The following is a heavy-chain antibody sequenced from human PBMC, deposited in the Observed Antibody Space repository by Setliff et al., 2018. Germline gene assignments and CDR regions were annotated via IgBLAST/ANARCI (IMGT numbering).Heavy chain of an antibody. D-gene: IGHD2-15*01. CDR3: ARVRIVPYCMDV. Sequence: SETLSLTCTVSDGSIGSYYWTWIRQPAGRGLEWVGRIYTTGSTNFNPSLNSRVTMSLDKSKNQFSLKLSSVTAADSAVYFCARVRIVPYCMDVWGKGTTVTVSS. CDR1: DGSIGSYY. V-gene: IGHV4-4*07. J-gene: IGHJ6*03. CDR2: IYTTGST.